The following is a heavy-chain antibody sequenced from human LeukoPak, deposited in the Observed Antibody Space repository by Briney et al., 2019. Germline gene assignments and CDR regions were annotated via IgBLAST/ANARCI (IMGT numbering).Heavy chain of an antibody. Sequence: SETLSLTCTVSGGFISGSHYYWAWIRQPPGKGLEWIGMINYSGHRYYNQSLWSRATISVDTSTNQFSLNLNSVTAADTAVYYCARGYDYWGQGTLVAVSS. CDR3: ARGYDY. V-gene: IGHV4-39*01. CDR2: INYSGHR. J-gene: IGHJ4*02. D-gene: IGHD3-22*01. CDR1: GGFISGSHYY.